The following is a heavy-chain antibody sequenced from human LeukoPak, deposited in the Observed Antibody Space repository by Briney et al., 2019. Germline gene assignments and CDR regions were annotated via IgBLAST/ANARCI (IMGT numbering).Heavy chain of an antibody. J-gene: IGHJ4*02. CDR3: ARDRYDFWSGYHFGDY. V-gene: IGHV1-18*01. D-gene: IGHD3-3*01. CDR2: ISAYNGNT. Sequence: GASVKVSCKASGGTFSSYAISWVRQAPGQGLEWMGWISAYNGNTNYAQKLQGRVIMTTDTSTSTAYMELRSLRSDDTAMYYCARDRYDFWSGYHFGDYWGQGTLVTVSS. CDR1: GGTFSSYA.